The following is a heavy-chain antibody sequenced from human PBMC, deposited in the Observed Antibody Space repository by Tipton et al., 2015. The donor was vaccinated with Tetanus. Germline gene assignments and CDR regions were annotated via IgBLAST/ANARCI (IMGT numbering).Heavy chain of an antibody. V-gene: IGHV3-23*01. CDR2: ISGSGTST. Sequence: SLRLSCAASGFTFSSYAMSWVRQAPGKGLEWVSAISGSGTSTKYADSVKGRFTISRDNSKNTLYLQMNSLRAEDTALYYCAKASSSWPTYYYYGMDVWGQGTTVTVSS. J-gene: IGHJ6*02. CDR3: AKASSSWPTYYYYGMDV. D-gene: IGHD6-13*01. CDR1: GFTFSSYA.